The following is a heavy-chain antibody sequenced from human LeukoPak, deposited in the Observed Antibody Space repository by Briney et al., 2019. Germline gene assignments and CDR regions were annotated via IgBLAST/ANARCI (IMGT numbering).Heavy chain of an antibody. CDR3: AKDWGIYGDSNFDY. J-gene: IGHJ4*02. D-gene: IGHD4-17*01. CDR1: GFIFSTYS. Sequence: PGGSLRLSCAASGFIFSTYSMNWVRQAPGKGLEWVSFISSSSSTIYYADSVKGRFITSRDNAKSSLYLQMNSLRAEDTAVYYCAKDWGIYGDSNFDYWGQGTLVTVSS. CDR2: ISSSSSTI. V-gene: IGHV3-48*01.